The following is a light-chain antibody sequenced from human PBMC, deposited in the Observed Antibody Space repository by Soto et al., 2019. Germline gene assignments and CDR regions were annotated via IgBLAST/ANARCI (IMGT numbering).Light chain of an antibody. CDR1: QSVVTNS. CDR2: GAS. CDR3: QQYGGARWT. V-gene: IGKV3-20*01. Sequence: EIVLTQSPGTLSLSPGERATLSCRARQSVVTNSLAWYQQKPGQAPRLIIYGASNRATGIPDRFSGRGSGTDFTLTISRLEPEDCAVYYCQQYGGARWTFGQGTKVDIK. J-gene: IGKJ1*01.